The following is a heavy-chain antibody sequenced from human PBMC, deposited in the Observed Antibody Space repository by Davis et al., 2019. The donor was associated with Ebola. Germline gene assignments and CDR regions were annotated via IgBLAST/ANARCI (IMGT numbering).Heavy chain of an antibody. Sequence: SETLSLTCTVSGGSISSYYWSWIRQPAGKGLEWIGRIYTSGSTNYNPSLKSRVTMSVDTSKNQFSLKLSSVTAADTAVYYCVRAGGYYYDSSGYYSTFYYMDVWGKGTTVTVSS. CDR3: VRAGGYYYDSSGYYSTFYYMDV. D-gene: IGHD3-22*01. CDR1: GGSISSYY. J-gene: IGHJ6*03. CDR2: IYTSGST. V-gene: IGHV4-4*07.